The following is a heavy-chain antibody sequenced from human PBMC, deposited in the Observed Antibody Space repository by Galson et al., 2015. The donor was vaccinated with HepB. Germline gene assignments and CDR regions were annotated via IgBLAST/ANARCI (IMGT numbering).Heavy chain of an antibody. CDR1: GHTFTSYW. J-gene: IGHJ4*02. D-gene: IGHD3-10*01. V-gene: IGHV5-10-1*01. Sequence: QSGAEVKKPGESLRISCKVSGHTFTSYWINWVRQMPGKGLKWMGSVDPSDSYTKYSPSFQGHVTLSADKSISTAYLQWSSLKASDTAMYYCARRAYYGSGSYHFDYWGQGALVTVSS. CDR2: VDPSDSYT. CDR3: ARRAYYGSGSYHFDY.